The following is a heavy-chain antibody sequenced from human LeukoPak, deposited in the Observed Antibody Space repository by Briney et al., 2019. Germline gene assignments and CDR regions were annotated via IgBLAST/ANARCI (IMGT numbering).Heavy chain of an antibody. CDR3: ASERWSRRSYFDY. V-gene: IGHV4-39*07. D-gene: IGHD5-24*01. J-gene: IGHJ4*02. Sequence: SETLSLTCTVSGGSVSNSHYYWAWIRQPPGKGLEWIGTIFYSGSTYYSPSLKSRVTISVDASMTQFSLKLSSVTAADTAVYYCASERWSRRSYFDYWGQGTLVTVSS. CDR1: GGSVSNSHYY. CDR2: IFYSGST.